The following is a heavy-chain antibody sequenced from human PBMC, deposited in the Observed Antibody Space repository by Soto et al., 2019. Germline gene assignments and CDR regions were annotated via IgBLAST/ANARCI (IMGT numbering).Heavy chain of an antibody. CDR1: GGTFSRYP. D-gene: IGHD4-4*01. V-gene: IGHV1-69*13. Sequence: ASVKVSCKASGGTFSRYPIAWVRLAPGHGLEWMGQIIPIFGTISHAQNFQGRITITADESTSTAYMELSSLRSDDTAVYYCARPRTVAATKGYDYWGQGTLVTVSS. CDR2: IIPIFGTI. J-gene: IGHJ4*02. CDR3: ARPRTVAATKGYDY.